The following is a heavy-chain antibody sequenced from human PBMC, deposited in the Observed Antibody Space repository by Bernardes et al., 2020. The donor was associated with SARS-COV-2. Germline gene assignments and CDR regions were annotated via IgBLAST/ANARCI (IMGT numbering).Heavy chain of an antibody. CDR1: GGSISSSTYY. J-gene: IGHJ4*02. D-gene: IGHD6-19*01. CDR2: IYYTGST. V-gene: IGHV4-39*01. CDR3: ARAPPEAVAGMGLFDY. Sequence: LSLTCPSSGGSISSSTYYWGCLLQSPGKGLEWIWTIYYTGSTYYNPSLNSRVTISVDTSKNQFSLKLSSLTAADTAVYYCARAPPEAVAGMGLFDYWGQGTLVTVSS.